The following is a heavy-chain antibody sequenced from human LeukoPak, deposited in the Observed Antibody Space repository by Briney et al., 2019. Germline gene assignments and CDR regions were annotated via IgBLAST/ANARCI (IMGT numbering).Heavy chain of an antibody. CDR1: GDSISGYC. CDR3: ARGGASSEWFDP. J-gene: IGHJ5*02. D-gene: IGHD6-25*01. CDR2: IHSSGTT. Sequence: SETLSLTCTVSGDSISGYCWSWIRQPPGKGLEWIAFIHSSGTTNYNPSLKSRVSISVDTSNNQFSLNVNSVTAADTAVYYCARGGASSEWFDPWGQGTLVTVSS. V-gene: IGHV4-59*01.